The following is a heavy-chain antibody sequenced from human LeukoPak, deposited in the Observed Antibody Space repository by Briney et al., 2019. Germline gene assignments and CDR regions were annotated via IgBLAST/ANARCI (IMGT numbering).Heavy chain of an antibody. CDR2: ITGSGAST. J-gene: IGHJ5*02. CDR3: ARDFRSGFPNWFDP. D-gene: IGHD3-3*01. Sequence: GGSLRLSCAASGFTFSSYAMTWVRQAPGRGLEWVSAITGSGASTFYADSVKGRFTISRDNSKNTLYLQMNSLRAEDAAVYYCARDFRSGFPNWFDPWGQGALVTVSS. CDR1: GFTFSSYA. V-gene: IGHV3-23*01.